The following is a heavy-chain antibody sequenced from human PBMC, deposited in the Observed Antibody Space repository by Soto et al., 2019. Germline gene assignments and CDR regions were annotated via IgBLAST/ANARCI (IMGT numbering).Heavy chain of an antibody. CDR1: CYTFTNYV. J-gene: IGHJ2*01. CDR3: ARAISSNKIFGVVNWLYDL. Sequence: GAAGMVSSEAWCYTFTNYVISCGRQAPAQGLEWMGWISAYNGNTNYAQKLQGRVTMTTDTSTSTAYMELRSLSSDDTAVYYCARAISSNKIFGVVNWLYDLWGRGTM. CDR2: ISAYNGNT. D-gene: IGHD3-3*01. V-gene: IGHV1-18*04.